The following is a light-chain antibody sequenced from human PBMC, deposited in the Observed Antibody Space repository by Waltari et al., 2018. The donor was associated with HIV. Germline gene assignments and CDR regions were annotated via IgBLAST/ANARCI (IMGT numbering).Light chain of an antibody. J-gene: IGLJ3*02. CDR1: SSHIGADYD. CDR2: FNT. Sequence: SSHIGADYDIHWYHQPPGTAPQLLLNFNTNRPAGVPDRFSGSKSATSASLAITVIQAEDEADYYCESYDSRVFGGGTKLTVL. V-gene: IGLV1-40*01. CDR3: ESYDSRV.